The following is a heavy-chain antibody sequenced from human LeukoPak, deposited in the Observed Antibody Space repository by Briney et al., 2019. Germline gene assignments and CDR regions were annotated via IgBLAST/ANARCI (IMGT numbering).Heavy chain of an antibody. J-gene: IGHJ4*02. CDR3: TTERGLVPQAYWSDY. D-gene: IGHD2-21*01. V-gene: IGHV3-15*01. CDR1: GFTFSNAW. Sequence: GGSLRLSCAASGFTFSNAWMSWVRQAPGKGLEWVGRIKSKTDGGTTDYAAPVKGRFTISRDDSKNTLYLQMNSLKTEDTAVYYCTTERGLVPQAYWSDYWGQGTLVTVSS. CDR2: IKSKTDGGTT.